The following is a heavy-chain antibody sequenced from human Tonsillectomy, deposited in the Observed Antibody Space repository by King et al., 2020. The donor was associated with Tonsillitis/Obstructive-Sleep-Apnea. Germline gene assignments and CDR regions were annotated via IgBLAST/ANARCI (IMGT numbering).Heavy chain of an antibody. CDR2: IKQDGSEK. Sequence: QLVQSGGGLVQPGGSLRLSCAASGFTFSSYWMSWVRQAPGKGLEWVANIKQDGSEKYYVDSLKGRFTIPRDNAKNSLYLQMNSPRAEDTDVYYCARAVGGYCSSTSCYGYFDYWGQGTLGTVSS. CDR1: GFTFSSYW. D-gene: IGHD2-2*03. V-gene: IGHV3-7*01. J-gene: IGHJ4*02. CDR3: ARAVGGYCSSTSCYGYFDY.